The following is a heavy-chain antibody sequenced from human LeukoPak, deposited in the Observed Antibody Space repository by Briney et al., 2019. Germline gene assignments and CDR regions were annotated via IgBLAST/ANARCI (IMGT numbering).Heavy chain of an antibody. CDR3: ARKTYTSGLFDY. V-gene: IGHV4-4*02. D-gene: IGHD5-18*01. CDR2: IYHSGST. J-gene: IGHJ4*02. Sequence: SETLSLTCAVSGGSISSSHWWSWVRQPPGQGLEWIGEIYHSGSTNYNPSLKSRVTISVDKSKNQFSLKMTSVTAADTAVYFRARKTYTSGLFDYWGQGTQVTVSS. CDR1: GGSISSSHW.